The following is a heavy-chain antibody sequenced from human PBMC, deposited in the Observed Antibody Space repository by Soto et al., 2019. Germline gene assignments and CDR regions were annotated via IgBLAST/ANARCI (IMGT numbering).Heavy chain of an antibody. CDR1: GDSVITNMW. CDR3: ARRYGPGFDY. D-gene: IGHD4-17*01. CDR2: IYYSGST. Sequence: SETLSLTCTVSGDSVITNMWWGWVRQPPGKGLEWIGYIYYSGSTNYNPSLKSRVTISVDTSKNQFSLKLSSVTAADTAVYYCARRYGPGFDYWGQGTLVTVSS. J-gene: IGHJ4*02. V-gene: IGHV4-59*08.